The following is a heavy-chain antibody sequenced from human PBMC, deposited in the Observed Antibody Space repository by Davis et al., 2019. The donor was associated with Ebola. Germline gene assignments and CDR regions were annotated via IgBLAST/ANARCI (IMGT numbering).Heavy chain of an antibody. CDR2: IYYTGST. Sequence: MPGGSLRLSCTVSGGSIRSYYWSCIRQPPGKGLEWIGYIYYTGSTDYNPSLKSRVTISVDTSRNQFSLKMRSVTAADTAVYYCARNSITKFNWLDPWGQGALVTVSS. J-gene: IGHJ5*02. CDR1: GGSIRSYY. V-gene: IGHV4-59*01. D-gene: IGHD1-14*01. CDR3: ARNSITKFNWLDP.